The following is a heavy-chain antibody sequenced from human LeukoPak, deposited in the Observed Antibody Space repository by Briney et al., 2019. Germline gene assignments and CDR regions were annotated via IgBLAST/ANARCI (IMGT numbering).Heavy chain of an antibody. J-gene: IGHJ4*02. Sequence: PGGSLRLSCAASGFTFSNYDMHWVRQAPGKGLEWVAVMSYDGSNKYYADSVKGRFTISRDNSKNTLYLQMNSLRVEDTAVYYCARWEVDYWGQGTLVTVSS. D-gene: IGHD1-26*01. V-gene: IGHV3-33*01. CDR1: GFTFSNYD. CDR3: ARWEVDY. CDR2: MSYDGSNK.